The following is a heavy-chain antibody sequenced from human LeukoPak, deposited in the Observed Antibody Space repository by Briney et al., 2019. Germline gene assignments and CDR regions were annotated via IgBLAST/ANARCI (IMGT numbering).Heavy chain of an antibody. J-gene: IGHJ4*02. V-gene: IGHV1-69*13. CDR3: ARRSIAVAGTGFDY. Sequence: SVKVSCKASGYSFTNYYIHWVRQAPGQGLEWMGGIIPIFGTANYAQKFQGRVTITADESTSTAYMELSSLRSEDTAVYYCARRSIAVAGTGFDYWGQGTLVTVSS. CDR2: IIPIFGTA. CDR1: GYSFTNYY. D-gene: IGHD6-19*01.